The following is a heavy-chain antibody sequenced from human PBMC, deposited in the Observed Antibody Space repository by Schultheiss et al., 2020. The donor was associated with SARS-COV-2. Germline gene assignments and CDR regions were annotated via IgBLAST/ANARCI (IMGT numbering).Heavy chain of an antibody. J-gene: IGHJ6*02. CDR1: GGSFSGYY. D-gene: IGHD1-26*01. V-gene: IGHV4-34*01. CDR2: IYHSGST. CDR3: AKALHLGQGMDV. Sequence: SETLSLTCAVYGGSFSGYYWSWIRQPPGKGLEWIGSIYHSGSTYYNPSLKSRVTISVDTSKNQFSLHLNSVTPEDTAIYYCAKALHLGQGMDVWGQGTTVTVSS.